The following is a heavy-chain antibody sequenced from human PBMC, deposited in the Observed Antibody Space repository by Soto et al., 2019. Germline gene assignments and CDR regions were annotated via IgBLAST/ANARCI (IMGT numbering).Heavy chain of an antibody. D-gene: IGHD2-2*01. J-gene: IGHJ4*02. CDR1: GFTFSSYA. CDR3: AKHGIVTAPFRWKDGDYFDY. V-gene: IGHV3-23*01. CDR2: ISGSGGST. Sequence: GSLRLSCAASGFTFSSYAMSWVRQAPGKGLEWVSAISGSGGSTYYADSVKGRFTISRDNSKNTLYLQMNSLRAEDTAVYYCAKHGIVTAPFRWKDGDYFDYWGQGTLVTVSS.